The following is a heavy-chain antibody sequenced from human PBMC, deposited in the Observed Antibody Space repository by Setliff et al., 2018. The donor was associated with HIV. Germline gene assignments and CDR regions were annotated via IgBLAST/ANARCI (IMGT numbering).Heavy chain of an antibody. J-gene: IGHJ4*02. CDR2: IYYTGST. CDR1: GGSISTYF. CDR3: AIPRITLFGVVIRAFDY. D-gene: IGHD3-3*01. V-gene: IGHV4-59*01. Sequence: PSETLSLTCTVSGGSISTYFWSWVRQTPGKGLEWIGYIYYTGSTSYNPSFRSRVTISVETSKNQFSLMLDSVTAEDTAVYYCAIPRITLFGVVIRAFDYWGQGTLVTVSS.